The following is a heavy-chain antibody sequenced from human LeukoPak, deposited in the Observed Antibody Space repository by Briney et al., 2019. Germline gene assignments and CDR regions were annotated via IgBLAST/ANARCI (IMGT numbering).Heavy chain of an antibody. CDR1: GYTFTGYY. V-gene: IGHV1-2*02. CDR2: INPNSGGT. J-gene: IGHJ4*02. Sequence: ASVKVSCKASGYTFTGYYMHWVRQAPGQGLEWMGWINPNSGGTNYAQKFKGRVTMTRDTFISTAYMELSRLRYDDTAVYYCVVNHYDSSGYFDNWGQGTLVTVSS. D-gene: IGHD3-22*01. CDR3: VVNHYDSSGYFDN.